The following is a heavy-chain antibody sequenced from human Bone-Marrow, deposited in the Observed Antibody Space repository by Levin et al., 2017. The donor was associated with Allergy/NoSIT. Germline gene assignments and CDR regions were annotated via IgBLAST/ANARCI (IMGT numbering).Heavy chain of an antibody. V-gene: IGHV4-34*01. CDR3: ARGSSGWYNWFDP. CDR2: INHSGST. D-gene: IGHD6-19*01. Sequence: SETLSLTCAVYGGSFSGYYWSWIRQPPGKGLEWIGEINHSGSTNYNPSLKSRVTISVDTSKNQFSLKLSSVTAADTAVYYCARGSSGWYNWFDPWGQGTLVTVSS. CDR1: GGSFSGYY. J-gene: IGHJ5*02.